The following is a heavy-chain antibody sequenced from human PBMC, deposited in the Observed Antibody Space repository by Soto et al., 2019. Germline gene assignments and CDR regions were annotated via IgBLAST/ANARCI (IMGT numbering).Heavy chain of an antibody. Sequence: SETLSLTCTVSGGSISSGGYYWSWIRQHPGKGLEWIGYIYYSGSTYYNPSLKSRVTISVDTSKNQFSLKLSSVTAADTAVYYCARGPRDEWSLYYYYYYMDVWGKGTTVTVSS. CDR1: GGSISSGGYY. D-gene: IGHD3-3*01. CDR2: IYYSGST. CDR3: ARGPRDEWSLYYYYYYMDV. V-gene: IGHV4-31*03. J-gene: IGHJ6*03.